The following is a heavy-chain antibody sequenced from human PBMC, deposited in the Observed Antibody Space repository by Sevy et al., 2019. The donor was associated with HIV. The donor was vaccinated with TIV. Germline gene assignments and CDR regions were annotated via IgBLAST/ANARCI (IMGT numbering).Heavy chain of an antibody. Sequence: GGSLRLSCAASGFTLSDYYMSWIRQAPGKGLEWVSSISSSSSYIYYADSVKGRFTISRDNAKNSLYLQMNSLLAEDTTVYYCARDWAFVVVPAATCCGMDVWGQGTTVTVSS. V-gene: IGHV3-11*06. CDR3: ARDWAFVVVPAATCCGMDV. CDR1: GFTLSDYY. D-gene: IGHD2-2*01. J-gene: IGHJ6*02. CDR2: ISSSSSYI.